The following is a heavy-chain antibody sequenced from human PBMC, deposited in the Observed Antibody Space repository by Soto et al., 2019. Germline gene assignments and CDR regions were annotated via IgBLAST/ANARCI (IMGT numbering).Heavy chain of an antibody. Sequence: HPGGSLRLSCAASGFTFSSYSMNWVRQAPGKGLEWVSSISSSGGSTYYADSVKGRFTISRDNSKNTLYLQMNSLRAEDTAVYYCAKLGLFGVVIIESPIGYWGQGALVTDSS. CDR2: ISSSGGST. CDR3: AKLGLFGVVIIESPIGY. V-gene: IGHV3-23*01. CDR1: GFTFSSYS. J-gene: IGHJ4*02. D-gene: IGHD3-3*01.